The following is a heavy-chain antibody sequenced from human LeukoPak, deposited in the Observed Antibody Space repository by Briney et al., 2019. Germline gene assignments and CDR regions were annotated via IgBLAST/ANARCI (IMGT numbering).Heavy chain of an antibody. CDR3: ARDQGYYGSGSYYGGEFDY. D-gene: IGHD3-10*01. Sequence: GGSLRLSCAASGFTFSSYWMSWVRQAPGKGPEWVANIKQDGSEKYYVDSVKGRFTISRDNAKNSLYLQMNSLRAEDTAVYYCARDQGYYGSGSYYGGEFDYWGQGTLVTVSS. V-gene: IGHV3-7*01. CDR2: IKQDGSEK. J-gene: IGHJ4*02. CDR1: GFTFSSYW.